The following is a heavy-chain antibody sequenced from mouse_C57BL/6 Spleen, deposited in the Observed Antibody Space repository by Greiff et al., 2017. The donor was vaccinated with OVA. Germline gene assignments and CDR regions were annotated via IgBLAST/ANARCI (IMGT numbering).Heavy chain of an antibody. CDR3: AIEGFGLDYGNYYAMDY. CDR1: GYTFTSYW. J-gene: IGHJ4*01. CDR2: IYPGSGST. Sequence: QVQLQQPGAELVKPGASVKLSCKASGYTFTSYWITWVKQRPGQGLEWIGDIYPGSGSTNYNEKFKSKATLTVDTSSSTAYMQLSSLTSSDSAVYDCAIEGFGLDYGNYYAMDYWGRGTSVTV. V-gene: IGHV1-55*01. D-gene: IGHD2-1*01.